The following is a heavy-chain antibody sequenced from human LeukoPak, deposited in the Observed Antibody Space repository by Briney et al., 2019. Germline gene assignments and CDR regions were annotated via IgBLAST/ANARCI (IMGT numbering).Heavy chain of an antibody. CDR3: SRESGAFSPFGY. J-gene: IGHJ4*02. CDR1: GGTISRTTR. CDR2: ISLSGHT. D-gene: IGHD1-26*01. Sequence: PSETLTLSCDVSGGTISRTTRWSCVRQSPGQGLEWIGEISLSGHTNYNPSLQSRVTMSLDESKNQVSLDLASVTDADTAVYYCSRESGAFSPFGYWGQGTLVTVHS. V-gene: IGHV4-4*02.